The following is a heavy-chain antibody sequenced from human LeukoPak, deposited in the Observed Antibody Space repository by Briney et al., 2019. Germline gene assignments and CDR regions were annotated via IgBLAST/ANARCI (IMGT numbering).Heavy chain of an antibody. D-gene: IGHD3-10*01. J-gene: IGHJ5*02. CDR3: ARGRLTMVRGPNWFDP. Sequence: PSETLSLTCAVYGGSFSGYYWSWIRRPPGKGLEWIGEINHSGSTNYNPSLKSRVTISVDTSKNQFSLKLSAVTAADTAVYYCARGRLTMVRGPNWFDPWGQGTLVTVSS. CDR1: GGSFSGYY. V-gene: IGHV4-34*01. CDR2: INHSGST.